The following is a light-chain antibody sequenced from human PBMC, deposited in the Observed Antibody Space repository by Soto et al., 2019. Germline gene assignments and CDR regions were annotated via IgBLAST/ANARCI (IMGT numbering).Light chain of an antibody. CDR3: QQSYSLPGT. CDR2: TAS. J-gene: IGKJ1*01. V-gene: IGKV1-39*01. CDR1: QTISSY. Sequence: EIEMTQSTTSLSASVGDEVTITCRASQTISSYLNWYQQRPGKAPKLLIYTASNLQSGVPSRISGSGSGTDFTLTISSLQPEDFATYYCQQSYSLPGTVGQGTKVDI.